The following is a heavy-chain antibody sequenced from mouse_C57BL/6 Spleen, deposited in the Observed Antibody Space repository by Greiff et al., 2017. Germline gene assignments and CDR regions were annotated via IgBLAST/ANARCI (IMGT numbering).Heavy chain of an antibody. Sequence: VQLQQSGAELAKPRASVKLSCKASGYTFTSYWMHWVTQRPGKGLEWVGYINPSSGYTKYNEKIKGMATLTADKHTSTDYIQLSSLTDENSAFYYFARGVRHFGYWGQGTTLSVSS. CDR3: ARGVRHFGY. CDR2: INPSSGYT. J-gene: IGHJ2*01. V-gene: IGHV1-7*01. D-gene: IGHD2-2*01. CDR1: GYTFTSYW.